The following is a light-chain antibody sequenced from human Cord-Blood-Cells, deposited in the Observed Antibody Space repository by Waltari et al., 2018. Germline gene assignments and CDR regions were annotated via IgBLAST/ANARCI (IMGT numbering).Light chain of an antibody. Sequence: AIRMTQSPSSLSASTGDRVTITCRASQGISSYLAWNQQKPGKAPKLLIYAPSTLQSGVPSRFSGSGSGTDFTLTISCLQSEDFATYYCQQYYSYPWTFGQGTKVEIK. V-gene: IGKV1-8*01. CDR3: QQYYSYPWT. CDR1: QGISSY. J-gene: IGKJ1*01. CDR2: APS.